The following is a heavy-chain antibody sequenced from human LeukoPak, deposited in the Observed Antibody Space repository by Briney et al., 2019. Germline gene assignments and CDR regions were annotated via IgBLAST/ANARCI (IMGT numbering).Heavy chain of an antibody. CDR1: GFTFSSYA. CDR3: AKPHDSSGYFLPFDS. J-gene: IGHJ4*02. Sequence: PGGSLRLSCAASGFTFSSYAMSWVRQAPGKGLEWVSAVSGSGDTTSYADSVKGRFTISRDNSKNTLYLQMNSLRADDTAVYYCAKPHDSSGYFLPFDSWGQGTLVTVSS. V-gene: IGHV3-23*01. D-gene: IGHD3-22*01. CDR2: VSGSGDTT.